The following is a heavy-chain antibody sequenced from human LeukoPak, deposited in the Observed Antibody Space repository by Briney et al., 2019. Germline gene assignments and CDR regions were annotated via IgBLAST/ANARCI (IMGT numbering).Heavy chain of an antibody. V-gene: IGHV4-39*07. Sequence: NPSETLSLTCAVYGGSFSSYYWGWIRQPPGKGLEWIGTIYYSGSTYYNPSLKSRVTISVDTSKNQSSLKLSSVTATDTAVYYCARDPCINGVCYYFHYWGQGTLVTVSS. CDR2: IYYSGST. CDR3: ARDPCINGVCYYFHY. J-gene: IGHJ4*02. CDR1: GGSFSSYY. D-gene: IGHD2-8*01.